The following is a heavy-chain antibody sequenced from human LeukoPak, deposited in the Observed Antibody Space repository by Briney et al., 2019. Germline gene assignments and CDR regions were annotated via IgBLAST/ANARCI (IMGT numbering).Heavy chain of an antibody. CDR3: ARDGSGHSVS. D-gene: IGHD5/OR15-5a*01. Sequence: GGSLRLSCAGSGFTFSNSWMSWLRQAPGKGLEWVANIKYDGSEKYFVDSVKGRFTISRDNAKSSLYLQMNSLSAEDTAVYYCARDGSGHSVSWGQGTLVTVSS. V-gene: IGHV3-7*04. CDR1: GFTFSNSW. CDR2: IKYDGSEK. J-gene: IGHJ5*02.